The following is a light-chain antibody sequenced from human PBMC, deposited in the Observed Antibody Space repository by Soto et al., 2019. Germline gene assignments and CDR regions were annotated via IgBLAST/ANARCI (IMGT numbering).Light chain of an antibody. V-gene: IGKV3-15*01. CDR2: GAS. CDR3: QQYNTWPPT. Sequence: IVLTQSPGTLSLSPWERATLSCRASQSVSSSYLAWYQQKPGQAPRLLIYGASTRATGAPARFSGNGSGTEFTLTISSLQSEDFAVYYCQQYNTWPPTFGQGTKV. CDR1: QSVSSSY. J-gene: IGKJ1*01.